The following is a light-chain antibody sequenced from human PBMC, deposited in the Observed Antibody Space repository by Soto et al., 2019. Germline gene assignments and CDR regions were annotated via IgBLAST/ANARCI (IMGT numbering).Light chain of an antibody. J-gene: IGLJ1*01. CDR1: NSNIGSNK. V-gene: IGLV1-44*01. CDR2: TSN. CDR3: ATWDDSLHGYV. Sequence: QSALTQPPSASGTPGQRVTISCSGSNSNIGSNKVNWYQQLPGTAPKLLIYTSNQRPSGVPDRFSGSKSGTSASLAISGLXSEDEADYYCATWDDSLHGYVFGTGTKVTVL.